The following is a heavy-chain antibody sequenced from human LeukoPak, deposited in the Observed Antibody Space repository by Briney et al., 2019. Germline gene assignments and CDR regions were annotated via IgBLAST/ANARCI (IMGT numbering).Heavy chain of an antibody. CDR1: GFTFDDYG. Sequence: GGSLRLSCAASGFTFDDYGMYWVRQAPGKGLEWVSGISWSSGSIGYADSVKGRFTISRDNAKNSLYLQMNSLKPEDTALYFCARAVGSVVVPAAMEGGYWGQGTLVTVSS. CDR2: ISWSSGSI. J-gene: IGHJ4*02. V-gene: IGHV3-9*01. CDR3: ARAVGSVVVPAAMEGGY. D-gene: IGHD2-2*03.